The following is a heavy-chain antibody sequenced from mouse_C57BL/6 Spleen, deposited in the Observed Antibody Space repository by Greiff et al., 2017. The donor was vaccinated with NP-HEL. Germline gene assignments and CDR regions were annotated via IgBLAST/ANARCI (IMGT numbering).Heavy chain of an antibody. D-gene: IGHD1-1*01. V-gene: IGHV14-3*01. J-gene: IGHJ3*01. Sequence: VQLQQPGAELVKPGASVKLSCKASGYTFTSYWMHWVKQRPGQGLEWIGMIDPANGNTKYAPKFQGKATITADTSSNTAYLQLSSLTSEDTAIYYCARSEDTEGLFAYWGQGTLVTVSA. CDR2: IDPANGNT. CDR1: GYTFTSYW. CDR3: ARSEDTEGLFAY.